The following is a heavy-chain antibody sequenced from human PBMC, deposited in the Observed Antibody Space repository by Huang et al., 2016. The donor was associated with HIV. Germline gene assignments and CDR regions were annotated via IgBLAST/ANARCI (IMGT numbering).Heavy chain of an antibody. CDR1: GFTVSSHY. CDR3: AREGQAQGYRMGSWDY. V-gene: IGHV3-53*01. Sequence: EVQLVESGGGLIEPGGSLRLSCAASGFTVSSHYMSWVRQGPGKGPGWVSAIHIGGSTYYRDSVNGRFTISRDNSKNTLYLQMSSLRVEDTAIYYCAREGQAQGYRMGSWDYWGQGTLVAVSS. CDR2: IHIGGST. D-gene: IGHD3-16*02. J-gene: IGHJ4*02.